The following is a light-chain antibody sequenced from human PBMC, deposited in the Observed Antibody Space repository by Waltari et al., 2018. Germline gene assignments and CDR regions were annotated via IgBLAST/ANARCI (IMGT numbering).Light chain of an antibody. J-gene: IGKJ4*01. Sequence: DIQMTPSPSTLSASVGDRVTITCRASQSVRSWLAWYQQKPGKAPKLLISETSNLESGVPARFSGSGSETAFTLTISSLQPEDFATYYCQQYNSYSLTFGGGTKVEIK. CDR3: QQYNSYSLT. V-gene: IGKV1-5*03. CDR1: QSVRSW. CDR2: ETS.